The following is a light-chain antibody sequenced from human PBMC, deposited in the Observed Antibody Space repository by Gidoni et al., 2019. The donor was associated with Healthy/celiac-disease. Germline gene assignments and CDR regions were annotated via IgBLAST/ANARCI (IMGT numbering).Light chain of an antibody. CDR3: QQYGSSPQIT. J-gene: IGKJ4*01. CDR2: GAS. CDR1: QSVSSSD. V-gene: IGKV3-20*01. Sequence: IVLTQSPGTLSLSPGERATLSCRASQSVSSSDLAWYQQKPGQAPRLLSDGASSRATGIPDRFSGSGSGTDFTLTISRLEPEDFAVYYCQQYGSSPQITFGGGTKVEIK.